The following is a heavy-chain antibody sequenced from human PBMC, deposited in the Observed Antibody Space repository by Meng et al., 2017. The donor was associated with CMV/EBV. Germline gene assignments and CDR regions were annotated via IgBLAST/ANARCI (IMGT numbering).Heavy chain of an antibody. CDR2: INPNSGGT. J-gene: IGHJ5*02. CDR1: GYTFTGYY. CDR3: ARDFLTNWFDP. Sequence: CKACGYTFTGYYMHWVRQAPGQGLEWMGWINPNSGGTNYAQKFQGRVTMTRDTSISTAYMELSRLRSDDTAVYYCARDFLTNWFDPWGQGTLVTVSS. V-gene: IGHV1-2*02.